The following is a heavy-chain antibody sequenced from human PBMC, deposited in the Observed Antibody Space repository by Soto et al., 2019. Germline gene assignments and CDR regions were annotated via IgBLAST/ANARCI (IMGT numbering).Heavy chain of an antibody. D-gene: IGHD1-26*01. J-gene: IGHJ4*02. V-gene: IGHV4-59*01. Sequence: SETLSLTCTVSGGSISSYYWSWIRQPPGKGLEWIGYIYYSGSTNYNPSLKSRVTISVDTSKNQFSLKLSSVTAADTAVYYCARDSGSYGDFDYWGQGTLVTVSS. CDR1: GGSISSYY. CDR2: IYYSGST. CDR3: ARDSGSYGDFDY.